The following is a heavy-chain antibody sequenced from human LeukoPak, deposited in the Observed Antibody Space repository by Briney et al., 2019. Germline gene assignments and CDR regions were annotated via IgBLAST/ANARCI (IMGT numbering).Heavy chain of an antibody. CDR2: ISSSSSYI. V-gene: IGHV3-21*01. J-gene: IGHJ4*02. Sequence: GGSLRLSCAASGFTFSSYSINWVRQAPGKGLEWVSSISSSSSYIYYADSVKGRLNISRDNAEHSLYLQMNSPRAQDTAVYYCARDKLAAAGFYYWGQGTLVTFSS. CDR3: ARDKLAAAGFYY. CDR1: GFTFSSYS. D-gene: IGHD6-13*01.